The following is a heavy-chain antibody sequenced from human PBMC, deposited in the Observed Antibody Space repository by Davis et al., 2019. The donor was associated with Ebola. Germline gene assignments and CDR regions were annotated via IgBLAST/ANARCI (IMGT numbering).Heavy chain of an antibody. J-gene: IGHJ4*02. V-gene: IGHV3-21*01. CDR3: AGGSGWYFPHYFDY. CDR1: GFTFSSYS. CDR2: ISSSSSYI. D-gene: IGHD6-19*01. Sequence: GESLKISCAASGFTFSSYSMNWVRQAPGKGLEWVSSISSSSSYIYYADSVKGQFTISRDNAKNSLYLQMNSLRAEDTAVYYCAGGSGWYFPHYFDYWGQGTLVTVSS.